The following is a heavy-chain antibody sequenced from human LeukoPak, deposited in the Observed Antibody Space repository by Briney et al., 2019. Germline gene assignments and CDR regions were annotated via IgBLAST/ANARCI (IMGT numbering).Heavy chain of an antibody. Sequence: GGSLRLSCAASGFTFSSYSMNWVRQAPGKGLEWVLSISSSSSYIYYADSVKGRFTISRDNAKNSLYLQMNSLRAEDTAVYYCARDPSDSSGNWFDPWGQGTLVTVSS. V-gene: IGHV3-21*01. CDR1: GFTFSSYS. CDR3: ARDPSDSSGNWFDP. D-gene: IGHD6-19*01. CDR2: ISSSSSYI. J-gene: IGHJ5*02.